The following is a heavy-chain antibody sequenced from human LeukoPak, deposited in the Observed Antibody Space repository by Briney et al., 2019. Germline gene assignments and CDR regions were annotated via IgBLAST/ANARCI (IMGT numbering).Heavy chain of an antibody. J-gene: IGHJ3*02. CDR2: ISGSGGST. Sequence: PGGSLRLSCAASGFTFSSYAMSWVRQAPGKGLEWVSAISGSGGSTYYADSVKGRFTISRDNSKNTLYLQMNSLRAEDTAVYYCAKCYYDSSGYYFGASDIWGQGTMVTVSS. D-gene: IGHD3-22*01. CDR1: GFTFSSYA. CDR3: AKCYYDSSGYYFGASDI. V-gene: IGHV3-23*01.